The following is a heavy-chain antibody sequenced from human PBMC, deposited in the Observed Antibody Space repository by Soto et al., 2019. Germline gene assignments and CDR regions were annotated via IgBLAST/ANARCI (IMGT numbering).Heavy chain of an antibody. J-gene: IGHJ4*02. CDR2: ISYDGSNK. D-gene: IGHD3-22*01. V-gene: IGHV3-30*18. CDR1: GFTCSSYG. CDR3: AKDAPYYYDSSGYYGPFEY. Sequence: PGWSLRLSCAASGFTCSSYGIHLVRQAPGQGMEWVALISYDGSNKYYADSVKGRFTISRDNSKNTLYLQMNSLRAEDTAMYYCAKDAPYYYDSSGYYGPFEYWGKGILVTVSS.